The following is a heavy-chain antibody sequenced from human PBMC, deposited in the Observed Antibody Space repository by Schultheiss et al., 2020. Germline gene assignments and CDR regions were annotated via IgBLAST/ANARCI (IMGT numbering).Heavy chain of an antibody. Sequence: GGSLRLSCAASGFTFSIYAMSWVRQAPGKGLEWVSAISDSGDNTYYADSVKGRFTISRDNSKNTLYLQMNSLRAEDTAVYYCARLLITSGFDYWGQGTLVTVSS. CDR2: ISDSGDNT. CDR3: ARLLITSGFDY. J-gene: IGHJ4*02. D-gene: IGHD2-21*02. CDR1: GFTFSIYA. V-gene: IGHV3-23*01.